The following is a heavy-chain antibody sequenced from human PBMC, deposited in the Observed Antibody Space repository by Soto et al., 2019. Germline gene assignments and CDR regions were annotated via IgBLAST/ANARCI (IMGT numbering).Heavy chain of an antibody. Sequence: QVHLEQSGAEMKKPGSSVKVSCKASGGTFSSYTISWVRQAPGQGLEWMGRIIPLLGITNYAQKFQDRVTIIADKSTTTVYMEVSSLTSEDTALYYCASSLTGCVTATCYSSYNYWGQGTLVTVSS. CDR1: GGTFSSYT. D-gene: IGHD2-21*02. CDR3: ASSLTGCVTATCYSSYNY. V-gene: IGHV1-69*02. J-gene: IGHJ4*02. CDR2: IIPLLGIT.